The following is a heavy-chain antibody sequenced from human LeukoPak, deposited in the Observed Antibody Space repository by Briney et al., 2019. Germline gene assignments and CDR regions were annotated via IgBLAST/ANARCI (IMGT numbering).Heavy chain of an antibody. CDR3: ARHHYGSGSYYTRNPFDY. CDR2: IYYSGST. Sequence: SETLSLTCTVSGGSISSYYWSWIRQPPGKGLEWIGYIYYSGSTNYNPSLKSRVTISVDTSKNQFSLKLSSVTAADTAVYYCARHHYGSGSYYTRNPFDYWGQGTLVTVSS. CDR1: GGSISSYY. D-gene: IGHD3-10*01. J-gene: IGHJ4*02. V-gene: IGHV4-59*01.